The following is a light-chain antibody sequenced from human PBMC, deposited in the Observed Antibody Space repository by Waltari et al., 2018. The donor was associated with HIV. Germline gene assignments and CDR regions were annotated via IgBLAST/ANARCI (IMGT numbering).Light chain of an antibody. CDR2: EVS. CDR3: NSYAGSNNLV. CDR1: SSDVGGYHY. V-gene: IGLV2-8*01. Sequence: QSALTQPPSASGSPGRSVPISCTGTSSDVGGYHYVSWYQQHPGKAPKLMIYEVSQRPSGVPDRFSGSKSGNTASLTVSGLQAEDEADYYCNSYAGSNNLVFGGGTKLTVV. J-gene: IGLJ2*01.